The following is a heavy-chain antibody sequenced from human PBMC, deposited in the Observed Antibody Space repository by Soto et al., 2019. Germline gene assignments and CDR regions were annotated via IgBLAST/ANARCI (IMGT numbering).Heavy chain of an antibody. CDR3: ARGVGGIGALDI. J-gene: IGHJ3*02. V-gene: IGHV4-30-4*01. CDR2: IYYSGST. CDR1: GGSISSGDYY. Sequence: QVQLQESGPGLVKPSQTLSLTCTVSGGSISSGDYYWSWIRQPPGKGLEWIGYIYYSGSTSYNPSLKSRVNISVYTPKNQFSLKLSQFSLKLSSVTAGDTAVYYCARGVGGIGALDIWGQGTMVTVSS. D-gene: IGHD3-16*01.